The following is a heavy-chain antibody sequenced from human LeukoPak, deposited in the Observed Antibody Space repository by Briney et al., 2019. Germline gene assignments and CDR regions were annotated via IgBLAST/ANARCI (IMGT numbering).Heavy chain of an antibody. J-gene: IGHJ4*02. V-gene: IGHV3-74*01. CDR2: INSDGSST. Sequence: GGSLRLSCVASGSTFTSYWMHWVRQAPGKGLVWVSRINSDGSSTNYADSVKGRFTISRNNAKNTLYLQMNSLRAEDTAVYYCAMGPYYYDSSGYYYWGQGTLVTVSS. D-gene: IGHD3-22*01. CDR1: GSTFTSYW. CDR3: AMGPYYYDSSGYYY.